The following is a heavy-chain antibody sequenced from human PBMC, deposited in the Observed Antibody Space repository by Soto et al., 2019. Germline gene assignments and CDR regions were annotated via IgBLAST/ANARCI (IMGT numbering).Heavy chain of an antibody. V-gene: IGHV3-30-3*01. CDR2: ISYDGSNK. J-gene: IGHJ5*02. Sequence: GGSLRLSCAASGFTFSSYAMHWVRQAPGKGLEWVAVISYDGSNKYYADSVKGRFTISRDNSKNTLYLQMNSLRAEDTAVYYCARRHSSGWSVWWFDPWGQGTLVTVSS. CDR3: ARRHSSGWSVWWFDP. D-gene: IGHD6-19*01. CDR1: GFTFSSYA.